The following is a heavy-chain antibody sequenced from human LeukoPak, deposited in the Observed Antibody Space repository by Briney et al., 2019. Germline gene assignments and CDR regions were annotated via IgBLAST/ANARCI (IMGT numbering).Heavy chain of an antibody. D-gene: IGHD3-3*01. CDR2: ISHDGSNK. CDR1: GFTFSNYG. CDR3: ARGHTFPPIWRGYVQH. Sequence: GGSLRLSCAASGFTFSNYGMHWVRQAPGKGLEWVAVISHDGSNKYYEDSVKGRFTISRDNSKNTLYLQMNSLRAEDTAVYYCARGHTFPPIWRGYVQHWGQGTLVTVSS. J-gene: IGHJ1*01. V-gene: IGHV3-30*03.